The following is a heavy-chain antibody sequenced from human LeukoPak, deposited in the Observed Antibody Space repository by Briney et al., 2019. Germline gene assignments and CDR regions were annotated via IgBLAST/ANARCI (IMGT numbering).Heavy chain of an antibody. V-gene: IGHV1-69*04. Sequence: SVKVSCKASGGTFSSYAISWVRQAPGQGLEWMGRIIPILGIANYAQKFQGRVTITADKSTSTAYMELSSLRSEDTAVYYWATAMVRGVILSPPDYYYGMDVWGQGTTVTVSS. CDR2: IIPILGIA. CDR3: ATAMVRGVILSPPDYYYGMDV. D-gene: IGHD3-10*01. CDR1: GGTFSSYA. J-gene: IGHJ6*02.